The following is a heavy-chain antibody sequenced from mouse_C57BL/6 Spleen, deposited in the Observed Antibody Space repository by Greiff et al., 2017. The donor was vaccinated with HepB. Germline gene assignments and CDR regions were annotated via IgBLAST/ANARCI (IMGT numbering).Heavy chain of an antibody. CDR3: ARKGANWDYLDY. Sequence: VQLQQSGPELVKPGASVKISCKASGYAFSSSWMNWVKQRPGKGLEWIGRIYPGDGDTNYNGKFKGKATLTADKSSSTAYMQLSSLTSEDSAVYFCARKGANWDYLDYWGQGTTLTVSS. J-gene: IGHJ2*01. D-gene: IGHD4-1*01. V-gene: IGHV1-82*01. CDR1: GYAFSSSW. CDR2: IYPGDGDT.